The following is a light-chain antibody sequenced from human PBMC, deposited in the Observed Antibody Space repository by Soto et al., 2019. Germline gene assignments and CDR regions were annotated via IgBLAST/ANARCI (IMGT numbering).Light chain of an antibody. J-gene: IGKJ5*01. V-gene: IGKV3-11*01. CDR1: QSVSSY. CDR2: DAS. Sequence: EIVMTQSPATLSVSPGARDPLSCRASQSVSSYLAWYQQKPGQAPRLLIYDASNRATGIPARFSGGGSGTDFTLTIDNLEPEDFAIYYCQQRSNWPPITFGQGTRLEIK. CDR3: QQRSNWPPIT.